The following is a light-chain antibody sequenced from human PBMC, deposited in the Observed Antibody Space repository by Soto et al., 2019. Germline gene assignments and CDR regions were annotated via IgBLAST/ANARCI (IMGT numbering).Light chain of an antibody. J-gene: IGLJ1*01. Sequence: QSALTQPASVSGSPGQSITISCTGTSSDVGLYDYVSWYQQYPGKAPKLIIYEVTNRPSGVSDRFSGSKSGNTASLTISGLQTEDEVDYYCSSYTSSDTYVFGTGTKLTVL. CDR2: EVT. CDR3: SSYTSSDTYV. V-gene: IGLV2-14*01. CDR1: SSDVGLYDY.